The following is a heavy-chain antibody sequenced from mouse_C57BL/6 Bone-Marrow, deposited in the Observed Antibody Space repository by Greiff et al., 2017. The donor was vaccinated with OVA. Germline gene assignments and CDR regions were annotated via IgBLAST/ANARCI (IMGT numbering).Heavy chain of an antibody. V-gene: IGHV1-81*01. CDR3: AREKGYYSYWYFDV. CDR1: GYTFTSYG. D-gene: IGHD1-1*01. CDR2: IYPRSGNT. Sequence: QVQLQQSGAELARPGASVKLSCKASGYTFTSYGISWVKQRTGQGLEWIGEIYPRSGNTYYNEKFKGKATLTADKSSSTAYMELRSLTSDDSAVYFCAREKGYYSYWYFDVWGTGTTVTVSS. J-gene: IGHJ1*03.